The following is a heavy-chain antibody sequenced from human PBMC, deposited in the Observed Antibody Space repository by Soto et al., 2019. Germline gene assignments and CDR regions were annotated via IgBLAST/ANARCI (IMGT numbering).Heavy chain of an antibody. V-gene: IGHV1-3*01. D-gene: IGHD1-26*01. Sequence: VASVKVSCKASGYTFTTYAMHWVRQAPGQRLEWMGWINAGNGDTKYSQKFQGRVTITRDTSASTAYMKLSSLRSEDTAVYYCARAPEWELLRVPPPFDYWGQGTLVTVSS. J-gene: IGHJ4*02. CDR2: INAGNGDT. CDR1: GYTFTTYA. CDR3: ARAPEWELLRVPPPFDY.